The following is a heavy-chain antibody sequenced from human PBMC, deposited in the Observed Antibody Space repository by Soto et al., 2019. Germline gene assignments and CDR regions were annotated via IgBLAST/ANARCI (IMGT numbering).Heavy chain of an antibody. J-gene: IGHJ5*02. CDR3: ARDPYDRVPYGPNWFDP. V-gene: IGHV3-21*01. D-gene: IGHD3-3*01. CDR2: ISSSSSYI. CDR1: GFTFSSYS. Sequence: PGGSLRLSCAASGFTFSSYSMNWVRQAPGKGLEWVSSISSSSSYIYYADSVKGRFTISRDNAKNSLYLQMNSLRAEDTAVYYCARDPYDRVPYGPNWFDPWGQGTLVTVSS.